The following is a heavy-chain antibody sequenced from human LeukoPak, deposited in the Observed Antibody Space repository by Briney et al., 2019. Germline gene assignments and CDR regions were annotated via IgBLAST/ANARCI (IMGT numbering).Heavy chain of an antibody. J-gene: IGHJ4*02. V-gene: IGHV1-2*04. CDR2: INPNSGGT. CDR1: GYTFTGYY. CDR3: ARVATSRTGYFDY. D-gene: IGHD3/OR15-3a*01. Sequence: ASVKVSCKASGYTFTGYYMHWVRQAPGQGLEWMGWINPNSGGTNYAQKFQGWVTMTRDTSISTAYMELSRPRSDDTAVYYCARVATSRTGYFDYWGQGTLVTVSS.